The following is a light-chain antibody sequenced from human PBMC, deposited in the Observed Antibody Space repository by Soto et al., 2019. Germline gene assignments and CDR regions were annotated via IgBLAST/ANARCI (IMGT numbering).Light chain of an antibody. Sequence: QSVLTQPASVSGSPGQSITISCTGTTNDLGGYKYVSWYQQHPGKAPKLIIFEVTNRPSGVSNRFSGSKSGNTASLTISGLQAEDEADFYCSSYTSTSALVFGTGTKLTVL. J-gene: IGLJ1*01. CDR2: EVT. V-gene: IGLV2-14*01. CDR3: SSYTSTSALV. CDR1: TNDLGGYKY.